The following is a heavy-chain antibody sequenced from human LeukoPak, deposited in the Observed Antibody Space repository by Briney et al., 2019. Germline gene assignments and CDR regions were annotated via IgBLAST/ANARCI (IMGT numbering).Heavy chain of an antibody. CDR1: GFTFSSYS. V-gene: IGHV3-48*04. J-gene: IGHJ3*02. CDR2: ISSSSSTI. CDR3: ARPLSPNAFDI. Sequence: GGSLRLSCAASGFTFSSYSMDWVRQAPGKGLEWVSYISSSSSTIYYADSVKGRFTISRDNAKNSLYLQMNSLRAEDTAVYYCARPLSPNAFDIWGQGTMVTVSS.